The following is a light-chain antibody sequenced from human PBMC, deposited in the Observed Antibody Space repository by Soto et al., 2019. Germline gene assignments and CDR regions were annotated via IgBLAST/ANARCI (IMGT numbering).Light chain of an antibody. CDR2: LEGSGSY. Sequence: QLVLTQSSSASASLGSSVTLTCTLSSGHSSYIIAWHQQQPGKAPRYLMKLEGSGSYNKGSGVPDRFSGSSSGADRYLTIANLQFEDEADYYCETWDSNTHVFGTGTKLTVL. J-gene: IGLJ1*01. V-gene: IGLV4-60*02. CDR1: SGHSSYI. CDR3: ETWDSNTHV.